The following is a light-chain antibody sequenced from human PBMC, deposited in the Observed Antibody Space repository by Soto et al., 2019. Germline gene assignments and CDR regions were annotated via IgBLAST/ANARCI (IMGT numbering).Light chain of an antibody. CDR2: GTS. CDR3: HQYNGSPPYT. Sequence: EIVLTQSPGTLSLSPGERATLSCRASQSIDSTYFAWYQQKPGQAPRLLIYGTSSMATGIPDRFSGSGSGTDFTLTINRLEPADFAVYYCHQYNGSPPYTFGQGTKLEIK. J-gene: IGKJ2*01. V-gene: IGKV3-20*01. CDR1: QSIDSTY.